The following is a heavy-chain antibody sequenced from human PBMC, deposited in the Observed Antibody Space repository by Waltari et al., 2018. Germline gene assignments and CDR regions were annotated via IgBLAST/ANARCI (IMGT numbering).Heavy chain of an antibody. CDR2: IITILDTA. D-gene: IGHD3-10*01. V-gene: IGHV1-69*01. CDR1: GGTFSSYA. Sequence: QVQLVQSGAEVKKPGSSVKVSCKASGGTFSSYAISWVRQAPGQGLEWMGGIITILDTANYAQKFQGRVTITADESTSTAYMELSSLRSEDTAVYYCARTGGSGSYFNNWFDPWGQGTLVTVSS. J-gene: IGHJ5*02. CDR3: ARTGGSGSYFNNWFDP.